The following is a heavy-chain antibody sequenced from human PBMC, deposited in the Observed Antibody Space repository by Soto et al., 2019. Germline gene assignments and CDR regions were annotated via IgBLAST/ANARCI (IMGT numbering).Heavy chain of an antibody. D-gene: IGHD2-2*01. CDR3: VKVLARGVGVPRFYFAS. Sequence: DVQLVESGGGLVQPGGSLRLSCAASGFTFSNSWMHWVRQVSGKGLEWVPRINADGTSTSYADSVKGRFTISRDNAKNTLYLHVNRLRAEDTAVYDWVKVLARGVGVPRFYFASWGLGALVTVSS. CDR1: GFTFSNSW. CDR2: INADGTST. V-gene: IGHV3-74*01. J-gene: IGHJ4*02.